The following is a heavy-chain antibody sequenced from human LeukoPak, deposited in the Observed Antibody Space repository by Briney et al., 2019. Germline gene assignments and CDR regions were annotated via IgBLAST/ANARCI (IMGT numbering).Heavy chain of an antibody. CDR1: GFTFSSYA. J-gene: IGHJ4*02. CDR3: AKVNFPTESFDY. D-gene: IGHD3-3*01. V-gene: IGHV3-23*01. Sequence: PGGSLRLSCAASGFTFSSYAMSWVRQAPGKGLEWVSGISGSGGSTYYVDSVKGRFTISRDNSKNTLYLQMNSLRAEDTAVYYCAKVNFPTESFDYWGQGTLVTVSS. CDR2: ISGSGGST.